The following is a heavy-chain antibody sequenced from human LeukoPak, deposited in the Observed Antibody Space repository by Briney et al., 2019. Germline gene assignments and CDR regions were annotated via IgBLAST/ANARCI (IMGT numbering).Heavy chain of an antibody. V-gene: IGHV3-15*01. Sequence: PGGSLRLSCAASGFTFSNAWMSWVRQAPGKGLEWVGRIKSKTDGGTTDYAAPVKGRFTISRDDSKNTLYLQMNSLKTEDTAVYYCTTGIMITFGGVIVIEAEVCAFDIWGQGTMVTVSS. J-gene: IGHJ3*02. D-gene: IGHD3-16*02. CDR3: TTGIMITFGGVIVIEAEVCAFDI. CDR2: IKSKTDGGTT. CDR1: GFTFSNAW.